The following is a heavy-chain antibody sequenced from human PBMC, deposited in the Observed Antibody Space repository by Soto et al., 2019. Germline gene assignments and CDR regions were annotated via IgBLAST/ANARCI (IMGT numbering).Heavy chain of an antibody. CDR2: IYHSGST. J-gene: IGHJ4*02. CDR3: VRVRTYYDSSGYYFRDFDY. V-gene: IGHV4-4*02. D-gene: IGHD3-22*01. Sequence: QVQLQESGPGLVKPSGTLSLTCAVSGGSISSSNWWSWVRQPPGKGLEWIGEIYHSGSTNYNPSLKSRVTISVDKSKNQFSLKLSSVTAADTAVYYCVRVRTYYDSSGYYFRDFDYWGQGTLVTVSS. CDR1: GGSISSSNW.